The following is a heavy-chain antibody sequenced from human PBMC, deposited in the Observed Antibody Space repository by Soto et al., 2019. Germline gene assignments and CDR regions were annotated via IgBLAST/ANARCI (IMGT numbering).Heavy chain of an antibody. J-gene: IGHJ4*02. CDR2: ISAYNDNT. Sequence: ASLNASCKASGYTFTSYCLNRGRQAPGQGLEWMGWISAYNDNTYYAQKVQGRVILTIDTSTSTGSMELRSLISDDTAVYYCARGQIQSDFDYWGQGSLVTVSS. D-gene: IGHD3-3*01. CDR3: ARGQIQSDFDY. CDR1: GYTFTSYC. V-gene: IGHV1-18*04.